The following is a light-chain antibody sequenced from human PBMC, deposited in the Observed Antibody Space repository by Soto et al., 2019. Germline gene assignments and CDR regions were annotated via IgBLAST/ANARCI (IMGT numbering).Light chain of an antibody. Sequence: DIQMTQSPSTLSASVGERVTITCRASQSISAWLAWYQQKTGKAPKLLIYKASNVETGVPSRFSGSGSGKQFTLNISSLQPDDFAPYYCHQYNSYPLTFGQGTRLEIK. CDR2: KAS. CDR1: QSISAW. V-gene: IGKV1-5*03. J-gene: IGKJ5*01. CDR3: HQYNSYPLT.